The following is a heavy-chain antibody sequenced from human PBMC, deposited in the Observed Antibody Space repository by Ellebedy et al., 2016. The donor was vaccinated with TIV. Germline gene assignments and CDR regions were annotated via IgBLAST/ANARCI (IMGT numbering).Heavy chain of an antibody. V-gene: IGHV4-4*08. J-gene: IGHJ5*01. CDR1: GDSISSHY. CDR2: MSSGGTT. CDR3: ARRPRADPGVAEDAWLDS. Sequence: SETLSLXXTVSGDSISSHYWSWIRQPPGKGLEWIACMSSGGTTKFNPSLKSRVTISLDTSNNSISLKVKSVTAADTALYYCARRPRADPGVAEDAWLDSWGQGSLVIVSS. D-gene: IGHD2-21*01.